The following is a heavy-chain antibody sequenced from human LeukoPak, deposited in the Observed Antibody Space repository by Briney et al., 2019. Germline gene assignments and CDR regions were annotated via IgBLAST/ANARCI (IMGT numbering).Heavy chain of an antibody. CDR2: IYYSGST. D-gene: IGHD3-16*01. CDR1: GGSISSYY. J-gene: IGHJ6*03. V-gene: IGHV4-59*01. Sequence: SETLSLTCTVFGGSISSYYWSWIRQPPGKGLEWIGYIYYSGSTNYNPSLKSRVTISVDTSKNQFSLKLSSVIAEDTAVYYCARLDPGGYYYYYMDVWGKGTTVTVSS. CDR3: ARLDPGGYYYYYMDV.